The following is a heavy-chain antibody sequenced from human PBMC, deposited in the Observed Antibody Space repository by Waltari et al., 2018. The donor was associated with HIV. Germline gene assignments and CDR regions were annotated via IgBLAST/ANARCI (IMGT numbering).Heavy chain of an antibody. D-gene: IGHD5-12*01. Sequence: EVQLVESGGGLIQPGGSLSPSCAASGFPVSSNSMSWGRQAPGKGLEWVSVIYSGGSTYYADSVKGRFTISRDNSKNTLYLQMNSLRAEDTAVYYCARDPEMATKWGYWGQGTLVTVSS. CDR2: IYSGGST. CDR3: ARDPEMATKWGY. CDR1: GFPVSSNS. V-gene: IGHV3-53*01. J-gene: IGHJ4*02.